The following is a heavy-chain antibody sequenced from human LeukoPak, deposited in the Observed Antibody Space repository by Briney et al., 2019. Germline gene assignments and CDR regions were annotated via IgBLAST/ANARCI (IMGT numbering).Heavy chain of an antibody. CDR1: GFTFSSYW. Sequence: TGGSLRLSCAASGFTFSSYWMSWVRQAPGKGLEWVANIKQDGSEKYYVDSVKGRFTISRDNAKNSLYLQMNSLRAEDTAVYYCASHYSSSWYGNWGQGTLVTVSS. V-gene: IGHV3-7*01. CDR3: ASHYSSSWYGN. CDR2: IKQDGSEK. D-gene: IGHD6-13*01. J-gene: IGHJ4*02.